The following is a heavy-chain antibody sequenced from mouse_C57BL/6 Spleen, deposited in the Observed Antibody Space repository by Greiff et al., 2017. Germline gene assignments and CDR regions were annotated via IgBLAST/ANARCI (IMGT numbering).Heavy chain of an antibody. CDR3: ARWGNYDGYYGWYFDV. V-gene: IGHV1-22*01. Sequence: EVQLQQSGPELVKPGASVKMSCKASGYTFTDYNMHWVKQSHGKSLEWIGYINPNNGGTSYNQKFKGKATLTVNKSSSTAYMELRSLTSEDSAVYYCARWGNYDGYYGWYFDVWGTGTTVTVSS. CDR2: INPNNGGT. J-gene: IGHJ1*03. CDR1: GYTFTDYN. D-gene: IGHD2-3*01.